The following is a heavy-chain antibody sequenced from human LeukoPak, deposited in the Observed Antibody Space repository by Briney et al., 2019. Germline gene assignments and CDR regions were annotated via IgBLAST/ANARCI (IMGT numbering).Heavy chain of an antibody. D-gene: IGHD3-22*01. J-gene: IGHJ4*02. CDR3: ARGYYYDSSGYYYRTFDY. Sequence: PGRSLRLSWAASGFTFSSYGMHGFRKAPGKGLEWVAVIWYDGSNKYYADSVKGRFTISRDNSKNTLYLQMNSLRAEDTAVYYCARGYYYDSSGYYYRTFDYWGRGTLVTVSS. V-gene: IGHV3-33*01. CDR1: GFTFSSYG. CDR2: IWYDGSNK.